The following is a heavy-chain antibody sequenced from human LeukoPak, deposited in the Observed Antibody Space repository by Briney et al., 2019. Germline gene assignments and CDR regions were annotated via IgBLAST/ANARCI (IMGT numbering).Heavy chain of an antibody. D-gene: IGHD6-13*01. CDR3: ARGYSSSWYPDY. CDR2: INPNSGGT. V-gene: IGHV1-2*04. J-gene: IGHJ4*02. Sequence: VKVSCKASGYTFTGYYMHWVRQAPGQGLEWRGWINPNSGGTNYAQKFQGWVTMTRDTSISTAYMELSRLRSDDTAVYYCARGYSSSWYPDYWGQGTLVTVSS. CDR1: GYTFTGYY.